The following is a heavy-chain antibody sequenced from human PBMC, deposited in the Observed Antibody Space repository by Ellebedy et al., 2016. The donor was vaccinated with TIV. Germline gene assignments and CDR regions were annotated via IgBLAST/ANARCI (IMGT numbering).Heavy chain of an antibody. Sequence: AASVKVSCKASGGTFTTYAINWVRQAPGHGLEWMGGIVPIFGTPDYAQRFQGRVTITADESASTAYMELSSLRSEDTAVYYCARDSNYYGSGSHYNAYDSWGQGTLVTVSS. CDR1: GGTFTTYA. CDR3: ARDSNYYGSGSHYNAYDS. V-gene: IGHV1-69*13. D-gene: IGHD3-10*01. CDR2: IVPIFGTP. J-gene: IGHJ4*02.